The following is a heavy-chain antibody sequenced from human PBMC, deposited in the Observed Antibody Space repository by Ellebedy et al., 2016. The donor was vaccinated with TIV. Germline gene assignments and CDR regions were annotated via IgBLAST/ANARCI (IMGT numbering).Heavy chain of an antibody. CDR2: ISYDGTSK. V-gene: IGHV3-30*03. Sequence: GESLKISCGGSGFSFETYGMHWVRQTPDQGLEWVAGISYDGTSKYYADSVKGRFTISRDNSMTTLYLEMNSLRAEDTAVYYCARDLDKSSGWYGGAAYWGQGTLVTVSS. D-gene: IGHD6-19*01. J-gene: IGHJ4*02. CDR3: ARDLDKSSGWYGGAAY. CDR1: GFSFETYG.